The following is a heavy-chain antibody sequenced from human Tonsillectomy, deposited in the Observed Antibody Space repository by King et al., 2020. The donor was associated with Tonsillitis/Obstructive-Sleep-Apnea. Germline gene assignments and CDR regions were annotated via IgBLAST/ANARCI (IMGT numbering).Heavy chain of an antibody. Sequence: VQLVESGGGLVKPGRSLSLSCTASGFTFGDYVMNWFRQAPGKGLQWVGFIRSTAYGGTAEYAASVKGRFTISRDDSNSVAYLQMNSLKTEDTAVYYCSRASITEDRDYWGQGTLVTVSS. CDR2: IRSTAYGGTA. J-gene: IGHJ4*02. CDR1: GFTFGDYV. D-gene: IGHD1-14*01. V-gene: IGHV3-49*05. CDR3: SRASITEDRDY.